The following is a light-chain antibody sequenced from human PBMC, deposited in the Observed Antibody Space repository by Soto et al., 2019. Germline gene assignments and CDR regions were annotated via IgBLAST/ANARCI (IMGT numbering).Light chain of an antibody. Sequence: AIQLTQSPSSLYASVGDRVTITCRASQAIRTALGWYQQKPGKVPKLLIYAASILQSGVPSRFSGSGSGTDFTLTISSLQPEDFATYYCQQYHSYWTFGQGTKVE. CDR2: AAS. CDR3: QQYHSYWT. V-gene: IGKV1-6*01. J-gene: IGKJ1*01. CDR1: QAIRTA.